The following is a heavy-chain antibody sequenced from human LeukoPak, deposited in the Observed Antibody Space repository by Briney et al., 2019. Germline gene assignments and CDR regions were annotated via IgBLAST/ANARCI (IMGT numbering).Heavy chain of an antibody. Sequence: QPGGSLRLSCTASGFSFSSYWMHWVRQPPGKGLVWVSRINSDGSSATYADSVKGRFTISRDNAKNTLYLQMNSLRAEDTAMYYCARVDYGVSLRHVFSIWGQGTMVTVSS. CDR3: ARVDYGVSLRHVFSI. CDR1: GFSFSSYW. CDR2: INSDGSSA. D-gene: IGHD4-17*01. J-gene: IGHJ3*02. V-gene: IGHV3-74*01.